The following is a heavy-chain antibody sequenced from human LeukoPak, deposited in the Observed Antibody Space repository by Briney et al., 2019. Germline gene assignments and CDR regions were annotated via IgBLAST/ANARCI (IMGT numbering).Heavy chain of an antibody. J-gene: IGHJ4*02. D-gene: IGHD6-13*01. Sequence: PSETLSLTCTVSGGSISNYWWSWIRQPPGKGLEWIGYVFDSGGTNYNPSLKGRVTISVDTSKKQFSLKLSSVTAADMAVYYCARGYSSSWNYFDYWGQGTLVTVSS. CDR1: GGSISNYW. CDR3: ARGYSSSWNYFDY. CDR2: VFDSGGT. V-gene: IGHV4-59*01.